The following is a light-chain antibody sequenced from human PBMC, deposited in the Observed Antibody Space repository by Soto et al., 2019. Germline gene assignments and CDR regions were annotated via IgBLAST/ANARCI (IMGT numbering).Light chain of an antibody. J-gene: IGKJ4*01. CDR3: HQRYSRPRT. V-gene: IGKV1-5*01. CDR1: QTVSTW. Sequence: DIGLTQSPATLSSSTGDRVILTCGACQTVSTWLAWYQQKPGKAPRVLIFHASSWAAGVPSRFSGSGSGTDFTLTISSLEPEDFATYYCHQRYSRPRTFGGGTKVDIK. CDR2: HAS.